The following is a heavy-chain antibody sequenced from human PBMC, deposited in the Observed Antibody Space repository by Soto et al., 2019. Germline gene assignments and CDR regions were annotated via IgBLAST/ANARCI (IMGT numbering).Heavy chain of an antibody. Sequence: ESGPTLVNPTQTLTLTCTFSGFSLTTSGVGVGWIRQPPGKALEWLALIYWNDDKRYSPSLKSRPTITKDTSKNQVVLTMTNMEPVDTATYYCAHRRPRIQLWTYFFDYWGQGTLVTVSS. V-gene: IGHV2-5*01. CDR3: AHRRPRIQLWTYFFDY. CDR1: GFSLTTSGVG. J-gene: IGHJ4*02. CDR2: IYWNDDK. D-gene: IGHD5-18*01.